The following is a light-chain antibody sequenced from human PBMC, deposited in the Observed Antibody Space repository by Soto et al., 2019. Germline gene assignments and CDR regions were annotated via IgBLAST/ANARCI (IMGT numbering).Light chain of an antibody. CDR2: DVS. CDR3: SSYTTISTVV. CDR1: SNDVGGYNY. V-gene: IGLV2-14*03. J-gene: IGLJ2*01. Sequence: QSALTQPASVSGSPGQSITISCTGTSNDVGGYNYVSWYLQHPGKAPKLMIYDVSNRPSGVSNRFSGSKSGNTASLTLSGLQAEDEADYYCSSYTTISTVVFGGGTKVTVL.